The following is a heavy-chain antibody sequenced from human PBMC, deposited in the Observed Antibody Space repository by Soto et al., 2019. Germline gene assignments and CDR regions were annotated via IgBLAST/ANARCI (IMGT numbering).Heavy chain of an antibody. V-gene: IGHV5-51*01. D-gene: IGHD3-9*01. Sequence: GESLKISCNGSGYSFTSYWIGWVRQMPGKGLEWMGIIYPGDSDTRYSPSFQGQVTISADKSISTAYLQGSSLKASDTAMYYCARPGTYYDILTGYYRTYQFDYWGQGTLVTVS. J-gene: IGHJ4*02. CDR2: IYPGDSDT. CDR1: GYSFTSYW. CDR3: ARPGTYYDILTGYYRTYQFDY.